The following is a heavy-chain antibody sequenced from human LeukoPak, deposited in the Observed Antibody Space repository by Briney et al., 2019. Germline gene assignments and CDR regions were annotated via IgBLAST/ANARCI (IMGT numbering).Heavy chain of an antibody. CDR3: AKDWAVAGTNYFDY. CDR2: ISGSGGST. CDR1: GFTFSSYA. J-gene: IGHJ4*02. D-gene: IGHD6-19*01. V-gene: IGHV3-23*01. Sequence: GGSLRLSCAASGFTFSSYAMNWVRQAPGKGLEWISGISGSGGSTYYADSVKGRFTISRDNSKNTLCLQMNSLRAEDTAIYYCAKDWAVAGTNYFDYWGQGTLVTVSS.